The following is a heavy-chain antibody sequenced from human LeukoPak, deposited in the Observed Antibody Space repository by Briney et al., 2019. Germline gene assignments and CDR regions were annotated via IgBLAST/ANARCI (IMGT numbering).Heavy chain of an antibody. CDR1: GFTFSSRS. CDR2: ISPSGDST. CDR3: ARRLKSGVTEIFGF. Sequence: GGSLRLCLAAPGFTFSSRSIRWVRQPPGEGLEWVAAISPSGDSTTYRDSVKGQFTISRDNSRNRVYLQMNTLTVEDTAIYYSARRLKSGVTEIFGFWGQGALVTVSS. D-gene: IGHD3-3*01. V-gene: IGHV3-23*01. J-gene: IGHJ4*02.